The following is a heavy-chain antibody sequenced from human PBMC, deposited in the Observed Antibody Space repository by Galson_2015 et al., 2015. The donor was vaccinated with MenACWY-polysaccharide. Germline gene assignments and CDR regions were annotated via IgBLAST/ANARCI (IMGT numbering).Heavy chain of an antibody. J-gene: IGHJ4*02. V-gene: IGHV3-48*03. Sequence: CAASGFTFRNFAMNWVRQAPGQGLEWVSYISSSGSSTYYPDSVKGRFTISRDNAKNSLYLQMNSLRSEDTAVYYCARDPYNYGYLGDYWGQGTLVTVSS. CDR2: ISSSGSST. CDR1: GFTFRNFA. D-gene: IGHD5-18*01. CDR3: ARDPYNYGYLGDY.